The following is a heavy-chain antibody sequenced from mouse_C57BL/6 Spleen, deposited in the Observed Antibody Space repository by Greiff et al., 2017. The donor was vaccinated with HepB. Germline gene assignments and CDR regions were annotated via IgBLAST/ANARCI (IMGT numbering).Heavy chain of an antibody. D-gene: IGHD1-1*01. V-gene: IGHV1-64*01. CDR1: GYTFTSYW. J-gene: IGHJ3*01. CDR2: IHPNSGST. Sequence: QVQLQQPGAELVKPGASVTLSCKASGYTFTSYWMHWVKQRPGQGLEWIGMIHPNSGSTNYNEKYKSKATLTVDKSSSTAYMQLSSLTSEYSAVYYCARPFYYGSSYGFAYWGQGTLVSVSA. CDR3: ARPFYYGSSYGFAY.